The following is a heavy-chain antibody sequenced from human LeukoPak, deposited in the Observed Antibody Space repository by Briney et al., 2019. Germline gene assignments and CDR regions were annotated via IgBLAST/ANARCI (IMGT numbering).Heavy chain of an antibody. CDR1: GFTVSSNY. CDR3: ARAVSGSYSDY. CDR2: IYSGGST. D-gene: IGHD1-26*01. J-gene: IGHJ4*02. V-gene: IGHV3-66*01. Sequence: GGSLRLSCAASGFTVSSNYMSWVRQAPGKGLEWVSVIYSGGSTYYADSVKGRFTISRDNSKNTLYLQMNSLRAEDTAVYYCARAVSGSYSDYWGQGTLVTVSS.